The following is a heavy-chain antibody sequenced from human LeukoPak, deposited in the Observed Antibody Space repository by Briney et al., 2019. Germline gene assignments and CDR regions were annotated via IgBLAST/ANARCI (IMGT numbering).Heavy chain of an antibody. Sequence: GASVKVSCKTSGYTLSNFGISWVRQAPGQGLEWMGWLSASNGNTNYAQKVRGRVTMTTDTSTNTAYLELTSLRSDDTAVYYCARDLRELMGGDYYFDYWGQGTLVTVSS. CDR1: GYTLSNFG. CDR2: LSASNGNT. D-gene: IGHD2-8*01. J-gene: IGHJ4*02. CDR3: ARDLRELMGGDYYFDY. V-gene: IGHV1-18*01.